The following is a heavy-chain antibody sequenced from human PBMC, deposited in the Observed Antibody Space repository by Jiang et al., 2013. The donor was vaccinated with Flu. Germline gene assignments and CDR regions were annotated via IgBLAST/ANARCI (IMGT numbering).Heavy chain of an antibody. V-gene: IGHV1-46*01. Sequence: CKASGYTFTSYYMHWVRQAPGQGLEWMGIINPSGGSTSYAQKFQGRVTMTRDTSTSTVYLQWSSLKASDTAMYYCARHSYDSSGSIRYFDLWGRGTLVTVSS. CDR3: ARHSYDSSGSIRYFDL. D-gene: IGHD3-22*01. CDR1: GYTFTSYY. J-gene: IGHJ2*01. CDR2: INPSGGST.